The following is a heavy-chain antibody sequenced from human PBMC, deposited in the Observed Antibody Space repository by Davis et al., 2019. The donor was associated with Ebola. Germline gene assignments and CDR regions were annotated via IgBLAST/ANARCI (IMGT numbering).Heavy chain of an antibody. J-gene: IGHJ2*01. D-gene: IGHD1-26*01. CDR3: AKRVGHYWYFDL. Sequence: PGGSLRLSCAASGFTFNIYAMSWVRQAPGKGLEWVSATTLSGASPYYAESVKGRFTISRDNSKNTLYLQMNSLRAEDTAVYYCAKRVGHYWYFDLWGRGTLVTVSS. CDR2: TTLSGASP. V-gene: IGHV3-23*01. CDR1: GFTFNIYA.